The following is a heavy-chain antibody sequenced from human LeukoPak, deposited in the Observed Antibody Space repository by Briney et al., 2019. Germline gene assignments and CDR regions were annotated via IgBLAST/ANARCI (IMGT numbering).Heavy chain of an antibody. V-gene: IGHV1-2*02. CDR1: GYTFTGYH. Sequence: ASVKVSCKASGYTFTGYHMHWVRQAPGQGLEWMGWINPNSGGTNYAQKFQGRVTMTRDTSISTAYMELSRLRSDDTAVYYCAREPNYYYYMDVWGKGTTVTISS. CDR3: AREPNYYYYMDV. J-gene: IGHJ6*03. CDR2: INPNSGGT.